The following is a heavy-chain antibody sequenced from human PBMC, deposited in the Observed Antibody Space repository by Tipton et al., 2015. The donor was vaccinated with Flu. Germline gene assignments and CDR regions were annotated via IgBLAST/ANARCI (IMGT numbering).Heavy chain of an antibody. J-gene: IGHJ4*02. Sequence: GSLRLSCAASGFTFSTYEMNWVRQAPGKGLEWISYITPSGFDKYYAASVKGRFTVSRDNAKNPLYLHIDSLRAEDTAVYYCARGFIRLCGYWGQGTLVTVSS. V-gene: IGHV3-48*03. CDR2: ITPSGFDK. CDR1: GFTFSTYE. CDR3: ARGFIRLCGY. D-gene: IGHD3-16*01.